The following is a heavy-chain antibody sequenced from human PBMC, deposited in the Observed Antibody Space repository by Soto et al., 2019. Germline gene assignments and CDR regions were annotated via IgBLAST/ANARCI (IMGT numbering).Heavy chain of an antibody. D-gene: IGHD2-21*01. Sequence: QVQLVQSGAEVKKPGASVKISCKSSGYTFIHYYIHWVRQAPGQGLEWMALINPNAGSTNYAQKFQGRVTVTSDSSTTTVSMELNSLESDDTAVYCCARSLLQGDFWGQGTLVTVSS. CDR1: GYTFIHYY. V-gene: IGHV1-46*01. CDR3: ARSLLQGDF. J-gene: IGHJ4*02. CDR2: INPNAGST.